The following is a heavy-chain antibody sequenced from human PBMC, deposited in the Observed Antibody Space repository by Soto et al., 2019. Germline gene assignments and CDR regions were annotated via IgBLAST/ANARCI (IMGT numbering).Heavy chain of an antibody. CDR2: ISGSGGST. CDR3: AKDRITMVRGVIMEYNWFDP. J-gene: IGHJ5*02. D-gene: IGHD3-10*01. Sequence: PGGSLRLSCAASGFTFSSYAMSWVRQAPGKGLEWVSAISGSGGSTYYADSVKGRFTISRDNSKNTLYLQMNSLRAEDTAVYYCAKDRITMVRGVIMEYNWFDPWGQGTLVTVSS. CDR1: GFTFSSYA. V-gene: IGHV3-23*01.